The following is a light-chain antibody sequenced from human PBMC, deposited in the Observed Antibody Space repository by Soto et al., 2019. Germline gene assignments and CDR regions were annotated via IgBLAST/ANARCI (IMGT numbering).Light chain of an antibody. CDR3: CSYASDTTRV. CDR1: SSDVGSYNL. CDR2: EVS. J-gene: IGLJ3*02. Sequence: QSALTQPASVSGSPGQSITISCTGTSSDVGSYNLVSWYQQYPGKAPKLMIYEVSKRPSGVSNRFSGSKSGNTASLTISGLQAEDEADYYCCSYASDTTRVFGGGTKLTVL. V-gene: IGLV2-23*02.